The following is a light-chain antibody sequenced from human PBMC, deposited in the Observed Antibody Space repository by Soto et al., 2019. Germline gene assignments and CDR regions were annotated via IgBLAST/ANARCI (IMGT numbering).Light chain of an antibody. CDR1: RSVLYKSNNKNH. Sequence: DIVMTQSPDSLAVSLGERATMNCKCSRSVLYKSNNKNHLAWYQQKPGQPPQLIIYWASTRESGVPERFSGSGSGTNFTLTIRSLEGEDGAIYLFQEYFDGPFSFGGGTKVEI. CDR3: QEYFDGPFS. CDR2: WAS. V-gene: IGKV4-1*01. J-gene: IGKJ4*01.